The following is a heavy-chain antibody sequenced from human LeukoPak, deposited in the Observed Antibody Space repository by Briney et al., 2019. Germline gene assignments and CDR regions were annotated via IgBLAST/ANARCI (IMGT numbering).Heavy chain of an antibody. CDR1: GGSISSYY. CDR3: ARLGITMIVAY. Sequence: PSETLSLTCTVSGGSISSYYWSWIRQPPGKGLEWIGYIYYCGSTNYNPSLKSRVTISVDTSKNQFSLKLSSVTAADTAVYYCARLGITMIVAYWGQGTLVTVSS. J-gene: IGHJ4*02. D-gene: IGHD3-22*01. CDR2: IYYCGST. V-gene: IGHV4-59*08.